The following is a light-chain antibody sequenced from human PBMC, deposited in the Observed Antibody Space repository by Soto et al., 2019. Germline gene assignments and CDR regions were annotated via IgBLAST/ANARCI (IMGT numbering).Light chain of an antibody. CDR1: QSISGY. Sequence: DIQMTQSPSSRSASVGDRVTITCRASQSISGYLNLYQQKPGKAPNLLIYAASSLESGVPSRFSGSGSGTEFTLTISSLQPDDFATYYCQHYNSYSEAFGQGTKVDIK. CDR2: AAS. CDR3: QHYNSYSEA. J-gene: IGKJ1*01. V-gene: IGKV1-5*01.